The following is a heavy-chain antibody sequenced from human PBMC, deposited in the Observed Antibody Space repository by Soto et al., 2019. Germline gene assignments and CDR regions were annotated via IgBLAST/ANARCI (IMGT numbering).Heavy chain of an antibody. V-gene: IGHV1-69*06. CDR3: ATTRWEDYYYGMDV. J-gene: IGHJ6*02. CDR2: IIPIFGTA. CDR1: GGTFSSYA. Sequence: QVQLVQSGAEVKKPGSSVKVSCKASGGTFSSYAISWVRQAPGQGLEWMGGIIPIFGTANYAQKCQGRVTIPADKSTSTAYMELGSLRSEDTAVYYCATTRWEDYYYGMDVWGQGTTVTVSS. D-gene: IGHD1-26*01.